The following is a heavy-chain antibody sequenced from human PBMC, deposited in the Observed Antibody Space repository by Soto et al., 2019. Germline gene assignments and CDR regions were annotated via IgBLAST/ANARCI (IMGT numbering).Heavy chain of an antibody. CDR2: IYYSGRT. D-gene: IGHD1-7*01. J-gene: IGHJ6*02. CDR3: ARLNAGTTYYYYGMDV. CDR1: GGSISSGSYY. Sequence: SETLSLTCTVSGGSISSGSYYWGWIRRPPGKGLEWLGSIYYSGRTYDNPSLRSRVTTSVETSKNQFSLKLSSVTAADTALYYCARLNAGTTYYYYGMDVWGQGTTVTVSS. V-gene: IGHV4-39*01.